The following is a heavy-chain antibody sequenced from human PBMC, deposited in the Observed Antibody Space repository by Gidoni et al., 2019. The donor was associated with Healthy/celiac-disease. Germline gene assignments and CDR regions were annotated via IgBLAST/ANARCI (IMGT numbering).Heavy chain of an antibody. CDR2: IWYDGSNK. V-gene: IGHV3-33*01. J-gene: IGHJ3*02. CDR1: GFTFSSYG. D-gene: IGHD3-22*01. Sequence: QVQLVESGGRVVQPGRSLRLSSAASGFTFSSYGMHWVRQAPGKGLEGVAVIWYDGSNKYYADSVKGRFTISRDNSKNTLYLQMNSLRAEDTAVYYCARDTADSSALMSDAFDIWGQGTMVTVSS. CDR3: ARDTADSSALMSDAFDI.